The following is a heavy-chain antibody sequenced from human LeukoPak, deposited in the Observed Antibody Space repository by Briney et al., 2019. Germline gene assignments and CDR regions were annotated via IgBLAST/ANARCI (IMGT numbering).Heavy chain of an antibody. CDR1: GFTFSSYW. D-gene: IGHD4-23*01. V-gene: IGHV3-74*01. CDR3: ARGRPHGNDY. Sequence: VGSLRLSCAASGFTFSSYWMNWVRQAPGKGLVWVSRIASAGSSTTYADSGKGRFSISRDNAKNTLYLQMNSLRVEDTAVYYCARGRPHGNDYWGQGTLVTVSS. CDR2: IASAGSST. J-gene: IGHJ4*02.